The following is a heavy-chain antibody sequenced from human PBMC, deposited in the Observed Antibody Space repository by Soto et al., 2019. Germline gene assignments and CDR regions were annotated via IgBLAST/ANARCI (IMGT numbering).Heavy chain of an antibody. Sequence: ASVKVSCKASGYTFTGYYMHWVRQAPGQGLEWMGWINPNSGGTNYAQKFQGWVTMTRDTPISTAYMELSRLRSDDTAVYYCARDLGGIAARSDMDYYGMDVWGQGTTVTVSS. J-gene: IGHJ6*02. CDR2: INPNSGGT. CDR3: ARDLGGIAARSDMDYYGMDV. CDR1: GYTFTGYY. D-gene: IGHD6-6*01. V-gene: IGHV1-2*04.